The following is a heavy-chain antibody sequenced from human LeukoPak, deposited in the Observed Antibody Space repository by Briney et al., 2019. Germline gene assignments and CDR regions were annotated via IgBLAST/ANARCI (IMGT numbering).Heavy chain of an antibody. D-gene: IGHD1-26*01. V-gene: IGHV4-34*01. CDR1: GGSFSGYY. Sequence: SETLSLTCAVYGGSFSGYYWSWIRQPPGKELEWIGEINHSGSTNYNPSLKSRVTISVDTSKNQFSLKLSSVTAADTAVYYCATQWELLSYFDYWGQGTLVTVSS. J-gene: IGHJ4*02. CDR3: ATQWELLSYFDY. CDR2: INHSGST.